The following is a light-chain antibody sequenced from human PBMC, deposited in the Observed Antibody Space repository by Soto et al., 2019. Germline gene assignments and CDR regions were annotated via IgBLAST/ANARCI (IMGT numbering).Light chain of an antibody. CDR2: EVS. CDR1: SSDVGGYNY. J-gene: IGLJ2*01. CDR3: SSYAGSNNLVV. V-gene: IGLV2-8*01. Sequence: QSALTQPPSASGSPGQSVTISCTGTSSDVGGYNYVSWYQQLPDKAPKLMIYEVSKRPSGVPDRFSGSKSGNTASLTVSGLRDEDEADYYCSSYAGSNNLVVFGGGTKLTVL.